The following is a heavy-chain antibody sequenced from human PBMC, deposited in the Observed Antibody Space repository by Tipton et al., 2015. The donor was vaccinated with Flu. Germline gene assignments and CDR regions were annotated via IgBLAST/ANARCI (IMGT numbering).Heavy chain of an antibody. D-gene: IGHD6-19*01. CDR1: GFTFSNFP. CDR2: ISRTSSFI. Sequence: GSLRLSCSTSGFTFSNFPVSWVRQAPGKGLEWVSSISRTSSFIHCADSVKGRFTISRDNAKNSLFLQMNSLRVEDTAIYYCAREMSQYSSAFDYWGQGTLVTVSS. CDR3: AREMSQYSSAFDY. J-gene: IGHJ4*02. V-gene: IGHV3-21*01.